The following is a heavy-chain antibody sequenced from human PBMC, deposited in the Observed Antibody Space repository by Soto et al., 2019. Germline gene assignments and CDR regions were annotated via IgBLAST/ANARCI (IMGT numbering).Heavy chain of an antibody. D-gene: IGHD3-9*01. CDR1: GFTFSGYA. CDR3: ARDQYDILTGPNY. J-gene: IGHJ4*02. CDR2: ISYDGSNK. V-gene: IGHV3-30-3*01. Sequence: QVQLVESGGDVVQPGSSLRLSCAASGFTFSGYAMHWVRQAPGKGLEWVAVISYDGSNKYYADSVKGRFTISRDNSKNTLYLQMNGLRPEDAAVYYCARDQYDILTGPNYWGQEPLVTVSP.